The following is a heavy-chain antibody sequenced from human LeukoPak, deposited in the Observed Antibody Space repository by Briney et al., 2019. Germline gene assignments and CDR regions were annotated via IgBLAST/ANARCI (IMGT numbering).Heavy chain of an antibody. CDR1: GGSISSYY. Sequence: PSETLSLTCTVSGGSISSYYWSWIRQPAGKGLEWIGRIYTSGSTNYNPSLKSRVTMSVDTSQNQFSLRLSSGTAADTAVYYCARENGYSYGYYFDYWGQGILVTVSS. D-gene: IGHD5-18*01. CDR3: ARENGYSYGYYFDY. V-gene: IGHV4-4*07. J-gene: IGHJ4*02. CDR2: IYTSGST.